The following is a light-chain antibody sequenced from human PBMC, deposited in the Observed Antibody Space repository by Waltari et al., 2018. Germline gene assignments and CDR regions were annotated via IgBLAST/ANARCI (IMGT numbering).Light chain of an antibody. Sequence: QSALTQPASVSGSPGQSITISCTGTSSDIGTYNYVSWYQQLPGKAPKMMSYEVTKRPSGFASRFSGSKSGNTASLTIAGLRAEDEADYYCSAHANTYNFAHVVFGGGTRLTVL. CDR1: SSDIGTYNY. J-gene: IGLJ2*01. CDR2: EVT. V-gene: IGLV2-23*02. CDR3: SAHANTYNFAHVV.